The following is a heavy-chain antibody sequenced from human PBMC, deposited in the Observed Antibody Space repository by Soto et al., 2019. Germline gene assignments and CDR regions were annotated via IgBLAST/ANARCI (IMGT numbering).Heavy chain of an antibody. CDR3: ATQLRGYSGYDWGYYFDY. Sequence: QVQLQQWGAGLLKPSETLSLTCAVYGGSFSGYYWSWIRQPPGKGLDWFGEINHSGTTNYNPSLKSRVTISVDTTKNQFSLKLSSVTAADTAVYYCATQLRGYSGYDWGYYFDYWGQGTLVTVSS. CDR2: INHSGTT. J-gene: IGHJ4*02. D-gene: IGHD5-12*01. CDR1: GGSFSGYY. V-gene: IGHV4-34*01.